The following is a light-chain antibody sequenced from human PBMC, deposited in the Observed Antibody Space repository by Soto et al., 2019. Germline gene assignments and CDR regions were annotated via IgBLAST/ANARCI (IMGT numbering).Light chain of an antibody. Sequence: SVLTQPRSASGTTGRGVAISCSESNSNLGSNTLNWYEQVPGTAPKLLVYSNNQRPSAVPDRFSGSKSGTSASLAISGLQSEDEADYYCAAWEDTLSGYVFGSGTKVTVL. J-gene: IGLJ1*01. V-gene: IGLV1-44*01. CDR2: SNN. CDR1: NSNLGSNT. CDR3: AAWEDTLSGYV.